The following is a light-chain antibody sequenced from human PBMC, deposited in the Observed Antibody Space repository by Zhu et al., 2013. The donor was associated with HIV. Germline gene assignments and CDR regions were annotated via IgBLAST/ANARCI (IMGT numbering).Light chain of an antibody. V-gene: IGKV1-17*02. Sequence: DIRMTQSPSSLSASVGDRVTITCRASQSITSSLNWYQQMPGKAPDLLIYAASSLQSGVPSRFSGSGSGTEFTLTINNLQPDDVSTYYCQQPNIYPFSFGPGTKVEI. CDR3: QQPNIYPFS. CDR1: QSITSS. CDR2: AAS. J-gene: IGKJ3*01.